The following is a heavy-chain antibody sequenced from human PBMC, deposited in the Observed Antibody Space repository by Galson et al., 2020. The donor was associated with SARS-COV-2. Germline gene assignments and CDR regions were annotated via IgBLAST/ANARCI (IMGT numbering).Heavy chain of an antibody. CDR2: INHSGSA. CDR1: VGSFSGFS. J-gene: IGHJ6*02. CDR3: ARGRIGVVPAPRLGRVPYYEYYAMDV. D-gene: IGHD2-2*01. V-gene: IGHV4-34*01. Sequence: ETSETLSLTCAVYVGSFSGFSWSWVRQSPGKGLEWIGEINHSGSANYNPSLKSRVTISVDTSKNQFSLKLTSVTAAETGVYFCARGRIGVVPAPRLGRVPYYEYYAMDVWGQGTTTTVSS.